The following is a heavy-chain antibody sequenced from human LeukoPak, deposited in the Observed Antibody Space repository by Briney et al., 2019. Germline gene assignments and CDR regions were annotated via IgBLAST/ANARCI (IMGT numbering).Heavy chain of an antibody. V-gene: IGHV3-30*04. Sequence: PGRSLRLSCAASGFTFSSYAMHWVRQAPGKGLEWVAVISYDGSNKYYADSVKGRFTISRDNSKNTLYLQMNSLRAEDTAVYYCAKDQLFYMDVWGKGTTVTISS. D-gene: IGHD2-15*01. CDR3: AKDQLFYMDV. CDR2: ISYDGSNK. J-gene: IGHJ6*03. CDR1: GFTFSSYA.